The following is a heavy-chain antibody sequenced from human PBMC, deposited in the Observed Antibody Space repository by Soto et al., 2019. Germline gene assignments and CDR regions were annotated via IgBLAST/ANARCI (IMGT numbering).Heavy chain of an antibody. V-gene: IGHV3-21*01. J-gene: IGHJ3*02. D-gene: IGHD3-9*01. CDR3: ARGSDYDILPGYFFDAFDI. CDR2: ISSSSSYI. CDR1: GLTFSSYS. Sequence: SLRLSCAASGLTFSSYSMNWVRQAPGKGLEWVSSISSSSSYIYYADSVKGRFTISRDNAKNSLYLQMNSLRAEDTAVYYCARGSDYDILPGYFFDAFDIWGQETMVTVSS.